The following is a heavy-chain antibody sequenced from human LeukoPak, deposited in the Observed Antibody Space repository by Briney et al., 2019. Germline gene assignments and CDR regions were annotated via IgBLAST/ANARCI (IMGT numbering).Heavy chain of an antibody. CDR3: ARTDGQTLYYFDY. CDR1: GFTFSSYS. CDR2: ISSSSSTI. J-gene: IGHJ4*02. D-gene: IGHD3/OR15-3a*01. Sequence: GGSLRLSCAASGFTFSSYSMNWVRQAPGKGLEWVSYISSSSSTIYYADSVKGRFTISRDNAKNSLYLQMNSLRAEDTAVYYCARTDGQTLYYFDYWGQGTLVTVSS. V-gene: IGHV3-48*01.